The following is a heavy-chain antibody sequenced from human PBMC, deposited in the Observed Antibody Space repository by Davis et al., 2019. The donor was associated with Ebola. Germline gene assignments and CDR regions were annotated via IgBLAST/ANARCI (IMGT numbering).Heavy chain of an antibody. CDR3: ASAVAATDY. D-gene: IGHD6-25*01. V-gene: IGHV3-21*01. Sequence: PGGSLRLSCAASGFTFSSYSMNWVRQAPGKGLEWVSSIRGSSSYINYADSVKGRFTISRDNAKNSLYLQMNSLRAEDTAVYYCASAVAATDYWGQGTLVTVSS. J-gene: IGHJ4*02. CDR1: GFTFSSYS. CDR2: IRGSSSYI.